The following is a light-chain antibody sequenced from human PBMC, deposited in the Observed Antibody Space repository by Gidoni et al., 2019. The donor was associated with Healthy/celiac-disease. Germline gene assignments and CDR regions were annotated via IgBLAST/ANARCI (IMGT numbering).Light chain of an antibody. CDR1: SLRRYY. J-gene: IGLJ2*01. Sequence: SSELTQDPAVSVALGHTVRITCQGDSLRRYYASWYQQKPGQAPVLVIYVKNNRPTGIPDLFSGSSSGNTASLTITGAQAEDEADYYCNSRDSSGNHVVFGGGTKLTVL. CDR2: VKN. V-gene: IGLV3-19*01. CDR3: NSRDSSGNHVV.